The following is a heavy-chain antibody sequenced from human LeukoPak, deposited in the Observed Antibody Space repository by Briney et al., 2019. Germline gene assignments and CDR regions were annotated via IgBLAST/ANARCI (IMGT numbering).Heavy chain of an antibody. CDR2: IYPGDSDT. D-gene: IGHD4-17*01. CDR3: ARTPPGSDYGWFDP. CDR1: GYSFTNYW. J-gene: IGHJ5*02. Sequence: GESLKISCQGSGYSFTNYWIGWVRQLPGKGLEWMGIIYPGDSDTRYSPSFQGQVTISADKSISTAYLQWSSLKASDTAMYYCARTPPGSDYGWFDPWGQGTLVTVSS. V-gene: IGHV5-51*01.